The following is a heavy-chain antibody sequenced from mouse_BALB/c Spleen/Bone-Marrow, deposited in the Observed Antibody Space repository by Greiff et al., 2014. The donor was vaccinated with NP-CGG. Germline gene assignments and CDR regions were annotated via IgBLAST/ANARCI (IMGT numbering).Heavy chain of an antibody. CDR2: INPYNDGT. Sequence: HLVESGPELVKPGASVKMSCKASGYTFTSYVIHWVKQKPGQGPEWIGYINPYNDGTKYNEKFKGKATLTSDKSSSTAYMELSSLTSEDSAVYYCARGGYYGTSLYWYFDVWGAGTTVTVSS. CDR3: ARGGYYGTSLYWYFDV. CDR1: GYTFTSYV. D-gene: IGHD1-1*01. J-gene: IGHJ1*01. V-gene: IGHV1-14*01.